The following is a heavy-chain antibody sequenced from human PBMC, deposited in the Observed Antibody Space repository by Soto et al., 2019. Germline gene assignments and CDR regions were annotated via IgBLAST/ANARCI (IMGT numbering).Heavy chain of an antibody. CDR3: ARLRFLEWYHYGMDV. D-gene: IGHD3-3*01. Sequence: SETMSLTCTVSGGYISSYYWSWIRQHTGKGLEWIGYIYYSGSTNYNPSLKSRVTISVDTSKNQFSLKLSSVTAADTAVYYCARLRFLEWYHYGMDVWGQGTTVTVSS. CDR1: GGYISSYY. V-gene: IGHV4-59*01. CDR2: IYYSGST. J-gene: IGHJ6*02.